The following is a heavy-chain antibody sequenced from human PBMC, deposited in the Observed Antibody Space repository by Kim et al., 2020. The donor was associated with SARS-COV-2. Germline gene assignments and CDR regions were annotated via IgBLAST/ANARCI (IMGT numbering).Heavy chain of an antibody. CDR2: IYTSGST. CDR1: GGSISSGSYY. J-gene: IGHJ6*02. Sequence: SETLSLTCTVSGGSISSGSYYWSWIRQPAGKGLEWIGRIYTSGSTNYNPSLKSRVTISVDTSKNQFSLKLSSVIAADTAVYYCARGLEVPAAMPEYYYYGMDVWGQGTTVTVSS. V-gene: IGHV4-61*02. CDR3: ARGLEVPAAMPEYYYYGMDV. D-gene: IGHD2-2*01.